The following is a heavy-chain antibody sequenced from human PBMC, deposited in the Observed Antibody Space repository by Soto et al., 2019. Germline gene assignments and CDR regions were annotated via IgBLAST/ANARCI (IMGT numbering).Heavy chain of an antibody. CDR1: CYSISAGGYY. J-gene: IGHJ5*02. D-gene: IGHD6-19*01. V-gene: IGHV4-31*03. CDR3: ARMYSSGSGWFHP. CDR2: FYSSGSI. Sequence: SETLSLTCFVSCYSISAGGYYWSWIRHHPGKGLEWIGSFYSSGSIIYNPSLRSRVSISGDTSSNQFSMSLTSVTAADTARYYCARMYSSGSGWFHPWGQGTLVTVSS.